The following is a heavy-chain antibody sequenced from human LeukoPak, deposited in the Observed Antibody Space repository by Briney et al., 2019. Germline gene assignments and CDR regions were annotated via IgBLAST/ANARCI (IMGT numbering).Heavy chain of an antibody. CDR3: ARGDYGDYESEVS. J-gene: IGHJ4*02. CDR1: GFTFSSYA. D-gene: IGHD4-17*01. V-gene: IGHV3-23*01. Sequence: PGGSLRLSCAASGFTFSSYAMSWVRQAPGKGLEWVSAISGSGGSTYYADSVKGRFTISRDNAKNSLYLQMNSLRAEDTAVYYCARGDYGDYESEVSWGQGTLVTVSS. CDR2: ISGSGGST.